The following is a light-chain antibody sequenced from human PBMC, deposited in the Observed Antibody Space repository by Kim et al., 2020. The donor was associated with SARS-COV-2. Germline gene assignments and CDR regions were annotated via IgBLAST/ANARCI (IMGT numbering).Light chain of an antibody. CDR3: TSYTSSSTYV. CDR1: TSAVGAYKY. Sequence: GRLINLSCAETTSAVGAYKYVSWYQQHPGKAPKLLIYDVSDRPSGVSNRFSGSKSGNTASLTISGLQAEDEADYYCTSYTSSSTYVFGTGTKVTVL. CDR2: DVS. V-gene: IGLV2-14*03. J-gene: IGLJ1*01.